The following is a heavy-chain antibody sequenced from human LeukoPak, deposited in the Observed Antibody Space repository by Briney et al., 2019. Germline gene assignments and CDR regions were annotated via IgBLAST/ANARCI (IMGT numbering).Heavy chain of an antibody. Sequence: ASVKVSCKASGYTFSDYYMHWVRQAPGLELEWMGWINPNSGGTKYAQKFQGRVTMTRDTSISTAYMELSRLRSDDTAVYYCARLAVTTLDYWGQGTLVTVSS. V-gene: IGHV1-2*02. CDR1: GYTFSDYY. D-gene: IGHD4-17*01. CDR2: INPNSGGT. J-gene: IGHJ4*02. CDR3: ARLAVTTLDY.